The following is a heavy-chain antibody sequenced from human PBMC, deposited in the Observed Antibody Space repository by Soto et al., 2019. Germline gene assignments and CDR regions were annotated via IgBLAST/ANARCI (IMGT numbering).Heavy chain of an antibody. J-gene: IGHJ6*02. CDR1: GGSISNRPYS. Sequence: PSETLSLTCTVSGGSISNRPYSWVWIRKPPGKGLEWIGTFYYSGSTHYNPSLESRVTISVDTSKNQFSLKVSSVTAADTAMYYCERLGGYCSGNSCLGYYAMDVWGQGTTVTVSS. D-gene: IGHD2-2*01. CDR2: FYYSGST. CDR3: ERLGGYCSGNSCLGYYAMDV. V-gene: IGHV4-39*01.